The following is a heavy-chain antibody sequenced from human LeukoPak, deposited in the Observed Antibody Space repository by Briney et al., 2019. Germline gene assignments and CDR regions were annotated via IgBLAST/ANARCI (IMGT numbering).Heavy chain of an antibody. CDR3: AKGGVVEVADDHDY. CDR1: GFTVSSNE. CDR2: ISGGST. Sequence: PGGSLRLSCAASGFTVSSNEMSWVRQAPGKGLEWVSSISGGSTYYADSRKGRFTISRDNSKNTLYLQMNSLRAEDTAVYYCAKGGVVEVADDHDYWGQGTLVTVSS. V-gene: IGHV3-38-3*01. J-gene: IGHJ4*02. D-gene: IGHD2-21*02.